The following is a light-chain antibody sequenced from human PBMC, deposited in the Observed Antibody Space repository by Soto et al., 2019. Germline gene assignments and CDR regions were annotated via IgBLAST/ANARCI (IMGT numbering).Light chain of an antibody. V-gene: IGKV3-11*01. CDR2: DST. Sequence: VLTQSPATLSLSPGERATLSCRASQSIHTSLAWYQQKPGQPPRLVVYDSTLRANGVPDRFGGSRSGTEFTLTINKLEPEDFAVYYCQKRNVWPPITVGQGTRLEIK. J-gene: IGKJ5*01. CDR3: QKRNVWPPIT. CDR1: QSIHTS.